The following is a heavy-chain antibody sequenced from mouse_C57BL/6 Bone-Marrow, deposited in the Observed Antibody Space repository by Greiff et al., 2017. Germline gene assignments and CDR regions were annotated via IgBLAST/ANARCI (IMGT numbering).Heavy chain of an antibody. CDR1: GFSFNTYA. CDR2: IRSKSNNYAT. Sequence: EVMLVESGGGLVQPKGSLKLSCAASGFSFNTYAMNWVRQAPGKGLEWVARIRSKSNNYATYYADSVKDRFTISRDDSESMLYLQMNNLKTEDTAMYYCVRQPGYWYFDVWGTGTTVTVSS. J-gene: IGHJ1*03. V-gene: IGHV10-1*01. CDR3: VRQPGYWYFDV.